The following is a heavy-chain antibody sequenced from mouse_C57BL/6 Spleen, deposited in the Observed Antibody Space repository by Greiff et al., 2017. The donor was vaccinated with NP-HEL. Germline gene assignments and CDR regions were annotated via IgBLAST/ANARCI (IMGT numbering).Heavy chain of an antibody. Sequence: VQLQQPGAELVKPGASVKMSCKASGYTFTSYWITWVKQRPGQGLEWIGDIYPGSGSTTYNEKFKSKATRTVDTSSSTAYMQLSSLTSEDSAVYYCARCYDGFNWYFDVWGTGTTVTVSS. J-gene: IGHJ1*03. V-gene: IGHV1-55*01. CDR2: IYPGSGST. CDR3: ARCYDGFNWYFDV. CDR1: GYTFTSYW. D-gene: IGHD2-12*01.